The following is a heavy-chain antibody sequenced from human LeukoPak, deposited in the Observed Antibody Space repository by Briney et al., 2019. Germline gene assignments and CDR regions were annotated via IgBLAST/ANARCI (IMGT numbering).Heavy chain of an antibody. Sequence: ETRSLTCTVSLDSTTSNFWSWVRQPPGKGLEWIGEIHRSGSPNYNPSLQSRVTISIDRSRNQIALELSSVTAADTAVYYCAREILGGFAPGAYWGQGTLVTVSS. CDR1: LDSTTSNF. D-gene: IGHD3-10*01. V-gene: IGHV4-4*02. CDR3: AREILGGFAPGAY. J-gene: IGHJ4*02. CDR2: IHRSGSP.